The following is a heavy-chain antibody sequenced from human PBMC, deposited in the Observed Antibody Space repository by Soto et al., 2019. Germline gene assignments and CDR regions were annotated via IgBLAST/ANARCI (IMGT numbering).Heavy chain of an antibody. V-gene: IGHV4-30-4*01. J-gene: IGHJ4*02. Sequence: SETMSLTWTVSGVTIRSGGYYWSWIRQTPGKGLEWIGYIYYSGSTYYNPSLKSRVTISVDTSKNQFSLKLSSVTAADTAVYYCARTPLRYFDWYFDYWGQGTLVTVSS. CDR1: GVTIRSGGYY. D-gene: IGHD3-9*01. CDR3: ARTPLRYFDWYFDY. CDR2: IYYSGST.